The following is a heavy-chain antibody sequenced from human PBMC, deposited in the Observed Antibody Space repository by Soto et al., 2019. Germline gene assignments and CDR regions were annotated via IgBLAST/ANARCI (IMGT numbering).Heavy chain of an antibody. D-gene: IGHD3-10*01. J-gene: IGHJ4*02. CDR2: ISGSGGST. CDR3: LVGGSGSDYLRHY. CDR1: GFTFSSYA. V-gene: IGHV3-23*01. Sequence: EVQLLESGGGLVQPGGSLRLSCAASGFTFSSYAMSWVRQAPGKGLEWVSAISGSGGSTYYADSVKGRFTISRDNSKNTLYLQMNSLRAEDTAVYYCLVGGSGSDYLRHYWGQGTLVTVSS.